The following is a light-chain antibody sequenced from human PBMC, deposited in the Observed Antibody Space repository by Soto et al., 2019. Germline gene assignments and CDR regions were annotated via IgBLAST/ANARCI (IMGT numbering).Light chain of an antibody. CDR3: QRYGDSPLVP. V-gene: IGKV3-20*01. J-gene: IGKJ4*01. CDR1: HSVASNY. Sequence: ELVLTQSPGTLSLSPGERATLSCRASHSVASNYLAWYQQRPGQTPRLLIYGASNRAGGIPDRFSGSGSGTDFTLTISRLQPEDFAVYFCQRYGDSPLVPFGGGTRVEIK. CDR2: GAS.